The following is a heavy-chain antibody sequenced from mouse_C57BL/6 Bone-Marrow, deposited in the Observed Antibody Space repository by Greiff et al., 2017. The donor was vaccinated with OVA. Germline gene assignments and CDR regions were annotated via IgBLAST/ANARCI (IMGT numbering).Heavy chain of an antibody. J-gene: IGHJ4*01. V-gene: IGHV1-19*01. D-gene: IGHD2-4*01. CDR1: GYTFTDYY. CDR3: ASRYDSKTLYYYAMDY. CDR2: INPYNGGT. Sequence: VQLQQSGPVLVKPGASVKMSCKASGYTFTDYYMNWVKQSHGKSLEWIGVINPYNGGTSYNQKFKGKATLTVDKSSSTAYMELNSLTSEDSAVYYCASRYDSKTLYYYAMDYWGQGTSVTVSS.